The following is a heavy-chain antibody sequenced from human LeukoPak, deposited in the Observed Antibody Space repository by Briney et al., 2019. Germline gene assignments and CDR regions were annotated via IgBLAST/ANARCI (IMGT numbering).Heavy chain of an antibody. CDR3: ARGAAATRKYYYDSRAGFDY. CDR1: GYTFTGYY. CDR2: INPNSGGT. V-gene: IGHV1-2*06. D-gene: IGHD3-22*01. Sequence: ASVKVSCKASGYTFTGYYMHWVRQAPGQGLEWMGRINPNSGGTNYAQKFQGRVTMTRDTSISTAYMELSRLRSDDTAVYYCARGAAATRKYYYDSRAGFDYWRQGTLVTVSS. J-gene: IGHJ4*02.